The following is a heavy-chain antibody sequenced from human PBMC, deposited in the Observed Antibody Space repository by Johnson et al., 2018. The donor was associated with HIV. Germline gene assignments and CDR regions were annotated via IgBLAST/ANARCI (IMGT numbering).Heavy chain of an antibody. CDR3: AKMGTGRSKIQFLEWLPIPHAFDI. CDR2: ISGGGGST. CDR1: GFTFSSYA. Sequence: VQLVESGGGLVQPGGSLRLSCAASGFTFSSYAMSWVRQAPGKGLEWVSAISGGGGSTYYADSVKGRFTISGDNSTNTLYLQMNSLRAEDTAVYYCAKMGTGRSKIQFLEWLPIPHAFDIWGQGTMVTVSS. V-gene: IGHV3-23*04. J-gene: IGHJ3*02. D-gene: IGHD3-3*01.